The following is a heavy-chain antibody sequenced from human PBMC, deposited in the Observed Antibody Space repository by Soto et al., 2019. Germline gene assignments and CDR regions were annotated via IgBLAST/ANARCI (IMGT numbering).Heavy chain of an antibody. J-gene: IGHJ4*02. V-gene: IGHV3-53*01. Sequence: EVQLVESGGALIQPGGSLTLSCAASGFTVSSKYMSWVRQAPDKGLEWVSVIYTGGTAFYTDSVKGRFTVSRDNSNNMLYLHMNSLRIDDTAVYYCARDLDGSRTTFDFWGQGTLVTVSS. CDR1: GFTVSSKY. D-gene: IGHD1-26*01. CDR3: ARDLDGSRTTFDF. CDR2: IYTGGTA.